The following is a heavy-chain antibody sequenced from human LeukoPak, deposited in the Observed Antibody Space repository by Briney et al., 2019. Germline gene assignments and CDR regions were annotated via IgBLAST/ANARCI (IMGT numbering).Heavy chain of an antibody. D-gene: IGHD4-17*01. Sequence: GGSLRLSCAASGLNFRDSAMHWVRQAPGKGLEGVAVISYDGTNKYYADSVKGRFTISRDNSKNTLFLQMNSLRLEDTAVYYCAADYGDYVSPSDWGQGTLVTVSS. CDR3: AADYGDYVSPSD. V-gene: IGHV3-30*04. CDR2: ISYDGTNK. CDR1: GLNFRDSA. J-gene: IGHJ4*02.